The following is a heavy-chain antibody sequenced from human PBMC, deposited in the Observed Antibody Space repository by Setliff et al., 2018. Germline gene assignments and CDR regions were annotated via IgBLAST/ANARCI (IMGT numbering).Heavy chain of an antibody. V-gene: IGHV3-23*01. J-gene: IGHJ4*02. Sequence: PGGSLRLSCATSGFTFNTYAMSWVRQPPGKGLEWVSTISDTAIGIYYADSVRGRFTISRDNSKKTLHLQMNSLRAEDTAIYYCAKDIVGYSSTWPKRDYFDYWGQGTLVTVSS. CDR2: ISDTAIGI. D-gene: IGHD6-13*01. CDR3: AKDIVGYSSTWPKRDYFDY. CDR1: GFTFNTYA.